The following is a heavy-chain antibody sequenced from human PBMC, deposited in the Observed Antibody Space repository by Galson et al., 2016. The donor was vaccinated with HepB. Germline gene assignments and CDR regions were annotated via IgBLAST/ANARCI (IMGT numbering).Heavy chain of an antibody. CDR1: EFNFNDFA. V-gene: IGHV3-30*04. CDR2: ISYDGTYH. Sequence: SLRLSCAASEFNFNDFAMHWVRQAPGKGLEWVAVISYDGTYHYYADSVRGRFTISRDNSKYTLDLQMSSLKIEDTAVYYCSRGGSSWYNYYNSLDVWSQGTAVTVSS. CDR3: SRGGSSWYNYYNSLDV. J-gene: IGHJ6*02. D-gene: IGHD6-13*01.